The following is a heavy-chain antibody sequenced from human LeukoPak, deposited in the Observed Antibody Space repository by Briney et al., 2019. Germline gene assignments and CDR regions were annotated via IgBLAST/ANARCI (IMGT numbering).Heavy chain of an antibody. CDR2: ISSSSSTI. J-gene: IGHJ6*02. CDR1: GLTFSSYS. V-gene: IGHV3-48*02. Sequence: GGSLRLSCAASGLTFSSYSMNWVRQAPGKGLEWVSYISSSSSTIYYADSVKGRFTISRDNAKNSLYLQMNSLRDEDTAVYYCARELPGGYGMDVWGQGTTVTVSS. CDR3: ARELPGGYGMDV.